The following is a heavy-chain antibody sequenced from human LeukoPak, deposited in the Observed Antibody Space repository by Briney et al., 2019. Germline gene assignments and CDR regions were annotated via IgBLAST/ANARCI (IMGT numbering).Heavy chain of an antibody. V-gene: IGHV4-39*01. D-gene: IGHD3-22*01. CDR1: GGSISSNSNY. J-gene: IGHJ4*02. CDR3: ARLRAYYYDSSGYYNFDF. CDR2: ISYSGRT. Sequence: PSETLSLTCTVSGGSISSNSNYWGWIRQPPGKGLECIGRISYSGRTYYNPSLQSRVTISVDTSKNQFSLRLSSVTAADTAVYYCARLRAYYYDSSGYYNFDFWGQGTLVTVSS.